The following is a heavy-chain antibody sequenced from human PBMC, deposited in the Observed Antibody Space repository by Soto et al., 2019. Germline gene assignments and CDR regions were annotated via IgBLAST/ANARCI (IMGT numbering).Heavy chain of an antibody. D-gene: IGHD1-26*01. Sequence: SLRLSCAASGFTFSSYGMHWVRQAPGKGLEWVAVISYDGSNKYYADSVKGRFTISRDNSKNTLYLQMNSLRAEDTAVYYCAKDWSWELPVNWGQGTMVTVSS. J-gene: IGHJ3*01. CDR1: GFTFSSYG. CDR2: ISYDGSNK. V-gene: IGHV3-30*18. CDR3: AKDWSWELPVN.